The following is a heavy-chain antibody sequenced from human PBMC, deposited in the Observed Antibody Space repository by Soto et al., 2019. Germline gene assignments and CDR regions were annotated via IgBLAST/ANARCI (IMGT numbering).Heavy chain of an antibody. D-gene: IGHD6-13*01. Sequence: QVQLQQWGAGLLKPSETLSLTCAVYGGSFSGYYWSWIRQPPGKGLEWIGEINHSGSTNYNPSLKSRVTISVDTSKNQFSLKLSSVTAADTAVYNCARGIAAAGTNVDYWGQGTLVTVSS. CDR2: INHSGST. J-gene: IGHJ4*02. V-gene: IGHV4-34*01. CDR1: GGSFSGYY. CDR3: ARGIAAAGTNVDY.